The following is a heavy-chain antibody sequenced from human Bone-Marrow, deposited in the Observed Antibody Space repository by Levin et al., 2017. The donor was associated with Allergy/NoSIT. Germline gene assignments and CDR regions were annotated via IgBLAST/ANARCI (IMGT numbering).Heavy chain of an antibody. Sequence: GESLKISCAASGFTFSGSAMHWVRQASGKGLEWVGRIRSKANSYATAYAASVKGRFTISRDDSKNTAYLQMNSLKTEDTAVYYCTRRGVGGSGSEEEGGFDYWGQGTLVTVSS. CDR2: IRSKANSYAT. V-gene: IGHV3-73*01. CDR3: TRRGVGGSGSEEEGGFDY. J-gene: IGHJ4*02. D-gene: IGHD3-10*01. CDR1: GFTFSGSA.